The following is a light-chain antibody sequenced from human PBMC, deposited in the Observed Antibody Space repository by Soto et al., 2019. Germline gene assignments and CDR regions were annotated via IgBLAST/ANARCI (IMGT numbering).Light chain of an antibody. CDR1: QSVSSSY. CDR3: LQDYNYPWT. Sequence: IVLTQSPATLSLSPGERATLSCRASQSVSSSYLAWYQQKLGQAPRLLIYGASSRATGIPDRFSGSGSGTDFTLTISSLQPEDFATYYCLQDYNYPWTFGQGTKVDIK. J-gene: IGKJ1*01. V-gene: IGKV3D-7*01. CDR2: GAS.